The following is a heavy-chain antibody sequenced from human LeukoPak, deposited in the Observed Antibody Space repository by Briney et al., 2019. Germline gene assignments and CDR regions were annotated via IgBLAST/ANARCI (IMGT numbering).Heavy chain of an antibody. V-gene: IGHV4-59*01. CDR2: IYYTGST. CDR3: ARGVAGDFDY. Sequence: SETLSLTCTVSGGSISTYYWSWIRQPPGKGLEWIGYIYYTGSTNYNPSLKSRITISVDTSRNQFSLKLSSVTAADTAVYFCARGVAGDFDYWGQGTLVTVSS. D-gene: IGHD6-19*01. CDR1: GGSISTYY. J-gene: IGHJ4*02.